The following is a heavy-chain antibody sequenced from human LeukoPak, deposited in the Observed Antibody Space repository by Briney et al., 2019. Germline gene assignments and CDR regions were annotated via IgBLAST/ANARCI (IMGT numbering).Heavy chain of an antibody. D-gene: IGHD6-13*01. J-gene: IGHJ6*03. CDR1: GFTFSSYG. V-gene: IGHV3-30*02. CDR2: IRYDGSNK. CDR3: AKIIAAAGYYYYYYMDV. Sequence: GGSLRLSCAASGFTFSSYGMHWVRQAPGKGLEWVAFIRYDGSNKYYADSVKGRFTISRDNSKNTLYLQMNSLGAEDTAVYYCAKIIAAAGYYYYYYMDVWGKGTTVTVSS.